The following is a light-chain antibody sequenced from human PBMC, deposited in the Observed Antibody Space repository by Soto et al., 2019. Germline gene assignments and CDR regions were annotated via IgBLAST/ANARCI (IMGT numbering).Light chain of an antibody. Sequence: EVMMTQFPDTVSVTPGETVTLSCGASQSVRTNLAWYQQRPGQAPRLLIHYSSTRASDIPARFSGSGSGTNFTLAISSLQSEDFAVYYCQQYAYWLETFGQGTKVEIK. V-gene: IGKV3D-15*01. CDR3: QQYAYWLET. J-gene: IGKJ1*01. CDR1: QSVRTN. CDR2: YSS.